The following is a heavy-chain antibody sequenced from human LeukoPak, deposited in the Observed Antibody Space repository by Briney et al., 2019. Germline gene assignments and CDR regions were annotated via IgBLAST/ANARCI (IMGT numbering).Heavy chain of an antibody. CDR3: AGAGRYQLLFGRRGNWFDP. CDR1: GGSISSSSYY. J-gene: IGHJ5*02. D-gene: IGHD2-2*01. V-gene: IGHV4-39*07. CDR2: IYTSGST. Sequence: SETLSLTCTVSGGSISSSSYYWGWIRQPPGKGLEWIGRIYTSGSTNYNPSLKSRVTISVDTSKNQFSLKLSSVTAADTAVYYCAGAGRYQLLFGRRGNWFDPWGQGTLVTVSS.